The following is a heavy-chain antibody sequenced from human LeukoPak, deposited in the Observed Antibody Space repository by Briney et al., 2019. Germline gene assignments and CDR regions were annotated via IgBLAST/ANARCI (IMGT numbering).Heavy chain of an antibody. J-gene: IGHJ4*02. V-gene: IGHV4-4*07. CDR3: ARDRVLLWFGEPTYYFDY. D-gene: IGHD3-10*01. CDR1: GGSISSYY. CDR2: IYTSGST. Sequence: SETLSLTCTVSGGSISSYYWSWIRQPAGKGLECIGRIYTSGSTNYNPSLKSRVTMSVDTSKNQFSLKLSSVTAADTAVYYCARDRVLLWFGEPTYYFDYWGQGTLVTVSS.